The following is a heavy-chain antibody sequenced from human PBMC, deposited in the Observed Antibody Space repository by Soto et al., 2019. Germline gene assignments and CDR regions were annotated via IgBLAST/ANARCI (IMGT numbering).Heavy chain of an antibody. CDR3: ATRITVFGLLIPPFDP. D-gene: IGHD3-3*01. J-gene: IGHJ5*02. CDR2: INHTGGT. Sequence: PSETLSLTCAVYGGSVNGYYWNWIRKRPGKGLEWIGEINHTGGTHYNPSLKSRVTMSVDTSKNQFSLRLSSVTAADTAIYYCATRITVFGLLIPPFDPWGQGTQVTVSS. V-gene: IGHV4-34*01. CDR1: GGSVNGYY.